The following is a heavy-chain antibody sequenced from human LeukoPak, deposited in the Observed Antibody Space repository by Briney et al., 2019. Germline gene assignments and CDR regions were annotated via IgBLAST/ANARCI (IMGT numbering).Heavy chain of an antibody. CDR1: GYSFTNYW. CDR2: IDPSDSYS. J-gene: IGHJ4*02. D-gene: IGHD2-2*02. Sequence: GESLKISCKGSGYSFTNYWISWVRQMPGKGLEWMGAIDPSDSYSKYSPSFQGHVTISADKSISTAYLQWSSLKASDTAMYYCARLGGCDSDYWGQGTLVTVSS. CDR3: ARLGGCDSDY. V-gene: IGHV5-10-1*01.